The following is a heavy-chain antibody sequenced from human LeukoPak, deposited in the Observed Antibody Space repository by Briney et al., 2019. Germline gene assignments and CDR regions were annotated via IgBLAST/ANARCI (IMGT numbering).Heavy chain of an antibody. CDR3: ARDSTTVNGFDY. CDR2: INPNSGGT. V-gene: IGHV1-2*02. CDR1: GYTFTGYY. J-gene: IGHJ4*02. Sequence: ASVKVSCKASGYTFTGYYMHWVRQAPGQGLEWMGWINPNSGGTNYAQKFQGRVTMTRDTSISTAYMELSRLRSEDTAVYYCARDSTTVNGFDYWGQGTLVTVSS. D-gene: IGHD4-11*01.